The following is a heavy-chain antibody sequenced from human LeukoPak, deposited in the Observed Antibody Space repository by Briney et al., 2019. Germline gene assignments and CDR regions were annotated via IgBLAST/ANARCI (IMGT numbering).Heavy chain of an antibody. CDR2: ISGSGAKT. V-gene: IGHV3-23*01. CDR3: ARDGAAAGLDY. CDR1: GFTFSTYA. D-gene: IGHD6-13*01. Sequence: GGSLRLSCAASGFTFSTYAMNWVRQAPGKGLEWVSAISGSGAKTYYADFVKGRFTISRDNSKNTLYLQMNSLRAEDTAVYYCARDGAAAGLDYWGQGTLVTVSS. J-gene: IGHJ4*02.